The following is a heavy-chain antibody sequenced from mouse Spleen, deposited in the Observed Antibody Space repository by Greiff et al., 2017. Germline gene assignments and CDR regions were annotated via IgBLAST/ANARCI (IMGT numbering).Heavy chain of an antibody. D-gene: IGHD3-1*01. J-gene: IGHJ2*01. CDR2: INPYNGDT. V-gene: IGHV1-20*01. Sequence: VQLKESGPELVKPGDSVKISCKASGYSFTGYFMNWVMQSHGKSLEWIGRINPYNGDTFYNQKFKGKATLTVDKSSSTAHMELRSLTSEDSAVYYCARSGGNYFDYWGQGTTLTVSS. CDR3: ARSGGNYFDY. CDR1: GYSFTGYF.